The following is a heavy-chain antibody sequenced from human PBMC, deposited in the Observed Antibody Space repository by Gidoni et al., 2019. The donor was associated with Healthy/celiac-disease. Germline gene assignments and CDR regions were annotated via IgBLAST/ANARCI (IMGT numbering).Heavy chain of an antibody. V-gene: IGHV3-15*01. CDR2: IKSKTDGGTT. CDR1: GFTFSNAW. Sequence: EVQLVESGGGLVKPGGSLRLSCAASGFTFSNAWMSWVRQAPGKGLEWVGRIKSKTDGGTTDYAAPVKGRFTISRDDSKNTLYLQMNSLKTEDTAVYYCTTDRMVRPGDFDYWGQGTLVTVSS. CDR3: TTDRMVRPGDFDY. D-gene: IGHD3-10*01. J-gene: IGHJ4*02.